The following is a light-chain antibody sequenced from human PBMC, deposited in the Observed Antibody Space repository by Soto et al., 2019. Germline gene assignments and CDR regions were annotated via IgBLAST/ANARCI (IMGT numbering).Light chain of an antibody. J-gene: IGLJ2*01. CDR3: LLYYGGQLGV. V-gene: IGLV7-43*01. Sequence: QTVVTQEPSLTVSPGGTVTLTCASSTGAVTSGYYPNWFQQKPRQAPRALIYSTSNKYSWTPARFSGSLLGGKAALTLSGVQPEDEAEYYCLLYYGGQLGVFGGGTKVTVL. CDR2: STS. CDR1: TGAVTSGYY.